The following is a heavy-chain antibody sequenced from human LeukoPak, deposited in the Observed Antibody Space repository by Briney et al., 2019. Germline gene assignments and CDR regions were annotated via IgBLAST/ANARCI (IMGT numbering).Heavy chain of an antibody. D-gene: IGHD6-13*01. CDR3: ARVRTVAARKLIDY. Sequence: PSETLSLTCAVYGGSFSGYYWSWIRQPPGKGLEWIGEINHSGSTNYNPSLKSRVTISVDTSKNQFSLKLSSVTAADTAVYYCARVRTVAARKLIDYWGQGTLVTVSS. J-gene: IGHJ4*02. CDR1: GGSFSGYY. CDR2: INHSGST. V-gene: IGHV4-34*01.